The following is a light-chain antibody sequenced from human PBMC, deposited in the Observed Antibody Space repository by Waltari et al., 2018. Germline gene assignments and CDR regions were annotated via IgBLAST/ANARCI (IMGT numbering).Light chain of an antibody. Sequence: QSALTQPASVSGSPGQSLTISCTGTRTDVGKYNLISWYPQHPGKVPKFMIYEVTKRPSGVFNRFSGSKSGNTASLTISGLQAEDEADYYCCSYAGSGIVIFGGGTKLTVL. CDR3: CSYAGSGIVI. V-gene: IGLV2-23*02. CDR2: EVT. CDR1: RTDVGKYNL. J-gene: IGLJ2*01.